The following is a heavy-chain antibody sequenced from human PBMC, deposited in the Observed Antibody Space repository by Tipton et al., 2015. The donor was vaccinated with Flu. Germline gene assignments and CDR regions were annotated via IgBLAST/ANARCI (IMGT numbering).Heavy chain of an antibody. CDR3: ARDYGDFNWFES. V-gene: IGHV4-61*02. J-gene: IGHJ5*01. D-gene: IGHD4-17*01. CDR2: VYTSGRT. Sequence: TLSLTCSVSGGSISSHTYFWSWIRQPAGKGLEWIGRVYTSGRTNYNPSLRSRVTVSVDTSRNQFSLRLTSVTAADTAVYFCARDYGDFNWFESWGQGTLVTVSS. CDR1: GGSISSHTYF.